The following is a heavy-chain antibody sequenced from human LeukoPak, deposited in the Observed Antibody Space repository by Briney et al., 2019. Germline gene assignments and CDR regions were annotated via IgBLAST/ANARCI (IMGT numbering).Heavy chain of an antibody. J-gene: IGHJ4*02. CDR1: GFTFSSYA. CDR2: ISGSGGSA. V-gene: IGHV3-23*01. Sequence: GGSLRLSCAASGFTFSSYAMSWVRQAPGKGLEWVSAISGSGGSAYYADSVKGRFTISRDNSKNTLYLQMNSLRAEDTAVYYCAKDPAFGVVTPFDYWGRGTLVTVSS. CDR3: AKDPAFGVVTPFDY. D-gene: IGHD3-3*01.